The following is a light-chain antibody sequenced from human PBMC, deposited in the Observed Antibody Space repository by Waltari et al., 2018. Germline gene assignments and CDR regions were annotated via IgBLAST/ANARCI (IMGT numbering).Light chain of an antibody. CDR3: QQSITTPT. V-gene: IGKV1-39*01. Sequence: DIQLTQSPSSLSASVGDTVTITCRASHNINIYLNWYQHRPGKAPKLLIYISSNLQSGVPSRFSGSGAGTYFTLTITNLQPEDFTTYYCQQSITTPTFGPGTKVNIK. CDR2: ISS. J-gene: IGKJ3*01. CDR1: HNINIY.